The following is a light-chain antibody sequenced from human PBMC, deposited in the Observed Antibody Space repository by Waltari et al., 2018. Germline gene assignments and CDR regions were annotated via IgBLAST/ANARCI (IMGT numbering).Light chain of an antibody. V-gene: IGLV1-51*02. CDR1: SSNIGNNY. J-gene: IGLJ7*01. CDR3: GTWDSSLSGAV. CDR2: ENT. Sequence: QSVLTQPPSVSAAPGQRVTISCSGGSSNIGNNYVSWYRQFPGTAPKLLIYENTERPSGIPSRFSGSKSGTSATLDITGLQAGDEADDYCGTWDSSLSGAVFGGGTHLTVL.